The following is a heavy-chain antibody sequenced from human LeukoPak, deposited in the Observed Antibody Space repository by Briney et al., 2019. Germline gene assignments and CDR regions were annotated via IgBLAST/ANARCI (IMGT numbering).Heavy chain of an antibody. J-gene: IGHJ4*02. CDR3: ARDRAAVVEHYFDY. CDR2: ITSSGGGT. Sequence: GGSLRLSCAASGFTFSNYAMTWVRQAPGKGLEWVSAITSSGGGTYYADSVKGRFTISRDNAKNSLYLQMNSLRAEDTAVYYCARDRAAVVEHYFDYWGQGTLVTVSS. D-gene: IGHD6-19*01. CDR1: GFTFSNYA. V-gene: IGHV3-21*01.